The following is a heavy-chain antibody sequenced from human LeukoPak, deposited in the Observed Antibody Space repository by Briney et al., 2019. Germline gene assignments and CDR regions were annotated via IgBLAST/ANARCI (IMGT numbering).Heavy chain of an antibody. CDR2: IKGYNGDT. CDR3: AREGGILGALDY. CDR1: GYTSPIYG. V-gene: IGHV1-18*01. D-gene: IGHD1-26*01. J-gene: IGHJ4*02. Sequence: ASATVSFKASGYTSPIYGISWVRQAPGQGLEGMGWIKGYNGDTNYAQNFQGRVTMTTDTSTTTAYMELSSLTSDDTAIYYCAREGGILGALDYWGQGTLVTVSS.